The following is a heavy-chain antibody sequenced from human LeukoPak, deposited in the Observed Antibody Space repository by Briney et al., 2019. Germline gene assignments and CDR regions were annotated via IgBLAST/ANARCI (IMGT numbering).Heavy chain of an antibody. D-gene: IGHD5-24*01. Sequence: SETLSLACTVSGGSISSSSYFWGWIRQPPEKGLEWIGSVFYTGDTYYSPSLKSRVTLSVDTSKNHFSLRLTSVTAADAAVYYCARVLRDGHNDPFDNWGQGTLVTVSS. CDR1: GGSISSSSYF. J-gene: IGHJ3*02. CDR2: VFYTGDT. V-gene: IGHV4-39*01. CDR3: ARVLRDGHNDPFDN.